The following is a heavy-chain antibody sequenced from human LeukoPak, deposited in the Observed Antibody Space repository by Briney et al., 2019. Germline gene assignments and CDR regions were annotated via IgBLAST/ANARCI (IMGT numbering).Heavy chain of an antibody. Sequence: KPSETLSLTCAVYGGSFSGYYWSWIRQPPGKGLEWIGEINHSGSTNYNPSLKSRVTISVDTSKNQFSLKLSSVTAADTAVYYCARHDPRPFDYWGQGTLVTVSS. V-gene: IGHV4-34*09. CDR2: INHSGST. CDR3: ARHDPRPFDY. J-gene: IGHJ4*02. CDR1: GGSFSGYY.